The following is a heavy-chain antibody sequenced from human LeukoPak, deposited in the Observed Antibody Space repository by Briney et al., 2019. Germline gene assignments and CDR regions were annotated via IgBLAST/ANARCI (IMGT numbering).Heavy chain of an antibody. Sequence: GGSLRLSCAASGFTFDDYAMHWVRQAPGKGLEWVSGISWSSGSIGYADSVKGRFTISRDNAKNSLYLQMNSLRAEDTALYYCIAGSRTYYYYYGMDVWGQGTTVTVSS. V-gene: IGHV3-9*01. J-gene: IGHJ6*02. CDR3: IAGSRTYYYYYGMDV. CDR1: GFTFDDYA. CDR2: ISWSSGSI.